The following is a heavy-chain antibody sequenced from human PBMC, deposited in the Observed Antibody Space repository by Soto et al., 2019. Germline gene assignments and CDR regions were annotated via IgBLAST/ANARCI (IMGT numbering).Heavy chain of an antibody. J-gene: IGHJ4*02. V-gene: IGHV4-30-4*01. CDR3: ARGRPDDYGDRDYFAY. Sequence: SETLSLTCTVSGGSIRSGDNYWSWIRQTPGKGLEWIGYIYYRGSTYYNQSLKSRVTISVDTSMNQFSLTLTSVTAADTAVYYCARGRPDDYGDRDYFAYSGQGALVTVSS. CDR1: GGSIRSGDNY. CDR2: IYYRGST. D-gene: IGHD4-17*01.